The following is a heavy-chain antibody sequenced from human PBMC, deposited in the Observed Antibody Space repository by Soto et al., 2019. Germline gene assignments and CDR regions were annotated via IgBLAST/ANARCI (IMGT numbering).Heavy chain of an antibody. J-gene: IGHJ4*02. V-gene: IGHV3-30-3*01. CDR3: AKVKVFWSGYYHDY. CDR2: ISYDGSNK. CDR1: GFTFSSYA. D-gene: IGHD3-3*01. Sequence: GGSLRLSCAASGFTFSSYAMHWVRQAPGKGLEWVAVISYDGSNKYYVDSVKGRFTISRDNSKNTLYLQMNSLRAEDTAVYYCAKVKVFWSGYYHDYWGQGTLVTVSS.